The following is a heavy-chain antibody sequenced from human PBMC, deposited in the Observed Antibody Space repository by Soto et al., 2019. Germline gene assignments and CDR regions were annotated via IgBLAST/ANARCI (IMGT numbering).Heavy chain of an antibody. D-gene: IGHD3-10*01. Sequence: QVQLVESGGGLVKPGGSLRLSCAASGFTFSDYYMSWIRQAPGKGLEWVSYISSSGSTIYYADSVKGRFTISRDNAKNSLNLQMNSLRAEDTAVYYCARVNQAPPFEKRGAFDIWGQGTMVTVSS. V-gene: IGHV3-11*01. CDR3: ARVNQAPPFEKRGAFDI. J-gene: IGHJ3*02. CDR2: ISSSGSTI. CDR1: GFTFSDYY.